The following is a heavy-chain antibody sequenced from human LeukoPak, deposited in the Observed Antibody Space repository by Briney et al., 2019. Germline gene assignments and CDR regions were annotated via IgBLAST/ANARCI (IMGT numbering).Heavy chain of an antibody. CDR3: ATGLSGYPYYYYYYYMDV. D-gene: IGHD3-3*01. Sequence: GASVKVSCKVSGYTLTELSMHWVRQAPGKGLEWMGGFGPEDGETIYAQKFQGRVTMTEDPSTDTAYMELSSLRSEDTAVYYCATGLSGYPYYYYYYYMDVWGKGTTVTVSS. V-gene: IGHV1-24*01. CDR1: GYTLTELS. CDR2: FGPEDGET. J-gene: IGHJ6*03.